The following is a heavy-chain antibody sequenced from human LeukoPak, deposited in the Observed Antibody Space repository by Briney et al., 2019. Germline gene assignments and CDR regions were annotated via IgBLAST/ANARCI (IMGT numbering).Heavy chain of an antibody. CDR1: GYTFASSG. CDR2: ISVYNGNT. V-gene: IGHV1-18*01. CDR3: AISITSRPNLYYFDY. J-gene: IGHJ4*02. D-gene: IGHD6-6*01. Sequence: ASVKVSCKASGYTFASSGISWVRQAPGQGLEWMGWISVYNGNTKYAQKLQDRVTMTTDTSTNTAYMELRSLRSDDTAVYYCAISITSRPNLYYFDYWGQGTLVTVSS.